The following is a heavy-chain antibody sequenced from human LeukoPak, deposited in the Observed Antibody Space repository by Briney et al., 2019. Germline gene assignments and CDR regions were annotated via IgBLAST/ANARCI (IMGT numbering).Heavy chain of an antibody. CDR2: IYPGDSDT. Sequence: GESLKISCHGSGYSFASYWIGWVRQMPGKGLEWMGIIYPGDSDTTYNPSFQGQVTISADKSISTAYLQWSSLKASDTGIYYCARKRGTFDYWGQGTLVTVSS. CDR1: GYSFASYW. CDR3: ARKRGTFDY. V-gene: IGHV5-51*01. J-gene: IGHJ4*02.